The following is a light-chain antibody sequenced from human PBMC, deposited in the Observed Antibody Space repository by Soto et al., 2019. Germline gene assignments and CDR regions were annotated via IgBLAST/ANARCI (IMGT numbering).Light chain of an antibody. V-gene: IGKV3-20*01. CDR3: QQYGTTPWT. CDR2: GAS. J-gene: IGKJ1*01. CDR1: QSVSNNY. Sequence: EIVLTQSPVTLSLSPGERATLSCRASQSVSNNYLAWYQQKPGQAPRLLIYGASNRATGIPDRFSGSGSGTDFTLTISRLEPEDFAVYYCQQYGTTPWTFGQGTKVDI.